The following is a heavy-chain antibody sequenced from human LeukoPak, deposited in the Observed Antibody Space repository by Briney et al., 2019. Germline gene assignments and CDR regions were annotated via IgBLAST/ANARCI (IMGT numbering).Heavy chain of an antibody. CDR2: ISAYNGNT. D-gene: IGHD3-10*01. J-gene: IGHJ3*02. CDR1: GYTFTSYG. CDR3: ARDNKDYYGSGSLGVAFDI. V-gene: IGHV1-18*01. Sequence: ASVKVSRKASGYTFTSYGISWVRQAPGQGLEWMGWISAYNGNTNYAQKLQGRVTMTTDTSTSTAYMELRSLRSDDTAVYYCARDNKDYYGSGSLGVAFDIWGQGTMVTVSS.